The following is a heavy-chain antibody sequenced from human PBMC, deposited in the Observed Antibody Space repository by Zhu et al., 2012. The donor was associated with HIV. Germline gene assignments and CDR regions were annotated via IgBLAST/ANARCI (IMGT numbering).Heavy chain of an antibody. J-gene: IGHJ4*02. CDR1: GGSISSYY. D-gene: IGHD2-8*02. CDR3: ARVSVPYWDFDY. Sequence: QVQLQESGPGLVKPSETLSLTCTVSGGSISSYYWSWIRQPPGKGLEWIGYIYTSGSTNYNPSLKSRVTISVDTSKNQFSLKLSSVTAADTAVYYCARVSVPYWDFDYWGQGTLVTVSS. V-gene: IGHV4-4*09. CDR2: IYTSGST.